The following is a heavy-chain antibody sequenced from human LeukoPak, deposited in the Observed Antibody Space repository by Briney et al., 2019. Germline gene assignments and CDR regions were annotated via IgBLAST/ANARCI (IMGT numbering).Heavy chain of an antibody. J-gene: IGHJ5*02. CDR1: GYTLTELS. Sequence: ASVKVSCKVSGYTLTELSMHWVRQAPGQGLEWMGWISPNSGDTNYAQNFQGRVTMTRDTSISTAYIELSRLRSDDTAVYYCARAKLRAAAGIHLGFDPWGQGTLVTVSS. CDR2: ISPNSGDT. V-gene: IGHV1-2*02. CDR3: ARAKLRAAAGIHLGFDP. D-gene: IGHD6-13*01.